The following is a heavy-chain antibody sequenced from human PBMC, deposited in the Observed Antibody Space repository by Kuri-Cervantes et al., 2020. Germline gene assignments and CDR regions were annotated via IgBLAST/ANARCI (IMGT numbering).Heavy chain of an antibody. D-gene: IGHD1-26*01. CDR2: ISAYNGNT. CDR3: ARDAVSATTARVFDY. V-gene: IGHV1-18*01. Sequence: ASVKVSCKASGYTFTNYGISWVRQAPGQGLEWMGWISAYNGNTKYAQKLQGRVTMTTDTSTSTAYMELRSLRSDDTAVYYCARDAVSATTARVFDYWGQGTLVTVSS. CDR1: GYTFTNYG. J-gene: IGHJ4*02.